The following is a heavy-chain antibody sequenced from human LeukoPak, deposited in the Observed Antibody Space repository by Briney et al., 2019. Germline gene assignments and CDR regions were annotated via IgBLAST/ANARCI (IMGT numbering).Heavy chain of an antibody. CDR1: GFTFNNYA. V-gene: IGHV3-48*01. Sequence: GGSLRLSCAASGFTFNNYAMSWVRQAPGKGLEWVSHIGGGGTFIYYADSVKGRFTISRDNDKNSLYLQMNSLRAEDTAVYYCARFLATWDYYYMDVWGNGTTVTVSS. D-gene: IGHD3-3*01. CDR3: ARFLATWDYYYMDV. J-gene: IGHJ6*03. CDR2: IGGGGTFI.